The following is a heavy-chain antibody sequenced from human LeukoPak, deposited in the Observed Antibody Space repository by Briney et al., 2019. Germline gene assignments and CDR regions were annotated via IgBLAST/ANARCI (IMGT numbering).Heavy chain of an antibody. V-gene: IGHV3-20*04. Sequence: GGSLRLSCAASGFTFDDYGMSWVRQAPGKGLEWVSGINWNGGSTGYADSVKGRFTISRDNAKNSLYLQMNSLRAEDTAVYYCARDLMGIAYRGAFYYWGQGTLVTVSS. CDR1: GFTFDDYG. CDR2: INWNGGST. J-gene: IGHJ4*02. CDR3: ARDLMGIAYRGAFYY. D-gene: IGHD6-13*01.